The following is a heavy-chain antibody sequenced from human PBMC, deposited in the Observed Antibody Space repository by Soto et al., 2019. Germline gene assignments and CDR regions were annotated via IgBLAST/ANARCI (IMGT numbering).Heavy chain of an antibody. CDR2: LYYRWTA. V-gene: IGHV4-39*01. J-gene: IGHJ4*02. CDR3: ARRVIPAALIEY. CDR1: VGSISSNHYY. Sequence: SETLSLTCTVSVGSISSNHYYFGWIRQPPGKGLEWIGSLYYRWTAYYNPSLKGRVTISLDTSNRQFSLKLTSVTAADTAVYYCARRVIPAALIEYWGQGTMVTVSS. D-gene: IGHD2-2*01.